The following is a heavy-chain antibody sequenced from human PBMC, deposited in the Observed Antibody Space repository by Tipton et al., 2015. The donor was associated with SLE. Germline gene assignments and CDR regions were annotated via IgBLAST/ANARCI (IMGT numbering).Heavy chain of an antibody. J-gene: IGHJ5*01. CDR2: INHSGST. D-gene: IGHD5-12*01. V-gene: IGHV4-34*01. CDR3: TRGFNDNTSGYNWFDS. Sequence: TLSLTCAVYGGSFSGYYWSWIRQPPGKGLEWIGEINHSGSTNYNPSLKSRVTISVDTSKNQFSLKLSSVTAADTAVYYCTRGFNDNTSGYNWFDSWGQGTLVSVSS. CDR1: GGSFSGYY.